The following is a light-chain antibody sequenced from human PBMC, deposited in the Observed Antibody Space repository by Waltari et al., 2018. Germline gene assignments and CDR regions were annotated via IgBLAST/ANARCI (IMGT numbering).Light chain of an antibody. CDR1: QSLLHSNGYNY. J-gene: IGKJ5*01. Sequence: DIVMTQSLLSLPVTPGEPASISCRSSQSLLHSNGYNYLDWYLQKPGQSPQLLIYLGSNRASGVPDRFSGSGSGPDFTLKISRVEAEDVGVYYCMQALQTAVTFGQGTRLEIK. V-gene: IGKV2-28*01. CDR2: LGS. CDR3: MQALQTAVT.